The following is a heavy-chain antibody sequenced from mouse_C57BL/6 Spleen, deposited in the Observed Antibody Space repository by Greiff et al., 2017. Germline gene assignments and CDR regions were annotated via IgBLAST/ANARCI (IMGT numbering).Heavy chain of an antibody. CDR1: GYSITSGYY. J-gene: IGHJ4*01. CDR2: ISYDGSN. CDR3: ARERSYYGSSYDYAMDY. Sequence: ESGPGLVTPSPSLSLSCSVTGYSITSGYYWNWIRQFPGNKLELMGYISYDGSNKYNPSLKKRISITRATSKNQFFLKLNSVTTEDTATYYCARERSYYGSSYDYAMDYWGQGTAVTVSS. D-gene: IGHD1-1*01. V-gene: IGHV3-6*01.